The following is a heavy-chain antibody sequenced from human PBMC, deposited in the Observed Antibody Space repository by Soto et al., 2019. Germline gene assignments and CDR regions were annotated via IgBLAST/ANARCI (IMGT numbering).Heavy chain of an antibody. Sequence: QITLKESGPTLVKPTQTLTLTCTFSGFSVSTSGVGVAWIRQPPGKALEWLALIYWDGDERYSPFLQSRVTITKDTSKHQGVLTMTNMDPVGTATYYCAHKGGRGAGMDVWGQGTTVTVSS. CDR3: AHKGGRGAGMDV. CDR2: IYWDGDE. J-gene: IGHJ6*02. D-gene: IGHD2-15*01. V-gene: IGHV2-5*02. CDR1: GFSVSTSGVG.